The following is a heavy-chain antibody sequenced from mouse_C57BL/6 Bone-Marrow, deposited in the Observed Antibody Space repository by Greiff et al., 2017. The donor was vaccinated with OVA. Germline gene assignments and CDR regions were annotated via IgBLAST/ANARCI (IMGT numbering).Heavy chain of an antibody. V-gene: IGHV5-12*01. CDR2: ISNGGGST. J-gene: IGHJ4*01. D-gene: IGHD2-3*01. Sequence: EVMLVESGGGLVQPGGSLKLSCAASGFTFSDYYMHWVRQTPEQRLEWVAYISNGGGSTYYPDNVKGRFTISRDNAKNTPYLQLSRLKSEDTAMYYCARRLLPYAMDYWGQGTSVTVSS. CDR1: GFTFSDYY. CDR3: ARRLLPYAMDY.